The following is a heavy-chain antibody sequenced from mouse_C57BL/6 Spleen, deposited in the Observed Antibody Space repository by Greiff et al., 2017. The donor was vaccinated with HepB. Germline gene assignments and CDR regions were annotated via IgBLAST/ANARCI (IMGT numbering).Heavy chain of an antibody. V-gene: IGHV1-50*01. J-gene: IGHJ1*03. CDR2: IDPSDSYT. CDR1: GYTFTSYW. D-gene: IGHD1-1*01. Sequence: VQLQQPGAELVKPGASVKLSCKASGYTFTSYWMQWVKQRPGQGLEWIGEIDPSDSYTNYNQKFKGKATLTVDTSSSTAYMQLSSLTSEDSAVYYCASPRYYYGSSHWYFDVWGTGTTVTVSS. CDR3: ASPRYYYGSSHWYFDV.